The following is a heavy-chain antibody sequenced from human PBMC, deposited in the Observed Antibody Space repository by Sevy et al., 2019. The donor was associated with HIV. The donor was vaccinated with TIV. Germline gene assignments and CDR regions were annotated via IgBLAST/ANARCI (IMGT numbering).Heavy chain of an antibody. CDR3: ARDGLTRGSGSYSFDY. V-gene: IGHV3-30-3*01. D-gene: IGHD1-26*01. Sequence: GGSLRLSCAASGFTFSSYAMHWVRQAPGKGLEWVAVISYDGSNKYYADSVKGRFTISRDNSKNTLYLQMNSLRAEDTAVYYCARDGLTRGSGSYSFDYWGQGTLVTVSS. CDR2: ISYDGSNK. J-gene: IGHJ4*02. CDR1: GFTFSSYA.